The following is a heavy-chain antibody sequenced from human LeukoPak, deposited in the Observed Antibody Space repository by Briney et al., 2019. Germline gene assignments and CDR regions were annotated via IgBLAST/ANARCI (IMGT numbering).Heavy chain of an antibody. Sequence: ASVKVSCKASGYTFTSYDINWMRQATGQGLEWMGWMNPNSGNTGYAQKFQGRVTMTRNTSISTAYMELSSLRSEDTAVYYCARGLVYDRAFDIWGQGTMVTVSS. J-gene: IGHJ3*02. CDR1: GYTFTSYD. CDR2: MNPNSGNT. D-gene: IGHD3-22*01. CDR3: ARGLVYDRAFDI. V-gene: IGHV1-8*01.